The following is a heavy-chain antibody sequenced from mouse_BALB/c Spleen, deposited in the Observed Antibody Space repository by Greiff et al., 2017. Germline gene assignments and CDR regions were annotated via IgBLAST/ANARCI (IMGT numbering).Heavy chain of an antibody. V-gene: IGHV14-3*02. CDR1: GFNIKDTY. CDR3: ARGDDSSYYFDY. CDR2: IDPANGNT. J-gene: IGHJ2*01. D-gene: IGHD2-4*01. Sequence: VQLQQSGAELVKPGASVKLSCTASGFNIKDTYMHWVKQRPEQGLEWIGRIDPANGNTKYDPKFQGKATITADTSSNTAYLQLSSLTSEDTAVYYCARGDDSSYYFDYWGQGTTLTVSS.